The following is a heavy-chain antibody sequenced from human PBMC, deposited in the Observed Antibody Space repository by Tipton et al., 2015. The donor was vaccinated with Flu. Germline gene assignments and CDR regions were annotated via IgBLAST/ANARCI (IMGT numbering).Heavy chain of an antibody. D-gene: IGHD2-2*01. V-gene: IGHV4-31*03. CDR2: IYYSGST. J-gene: IGHJ5*02. CDR3: VRDCRSTSCYNWFDP. CDR1: GGSISSGGYY. Sequence: TLSLTCTVSGGSISSGGYYWSWIRQHPGKGLEWIGYIYYSGSTYYNPSLKSRVTISVDTSKNQFSLKLSSVTAADTAVYYCVRDCRSTSCYNWFDPWGQGTLVTVSS.